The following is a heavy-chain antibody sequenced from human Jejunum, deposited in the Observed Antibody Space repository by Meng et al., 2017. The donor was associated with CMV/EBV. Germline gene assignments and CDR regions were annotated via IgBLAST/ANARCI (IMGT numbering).Heavy chain of an antibody. D-gene: IGHD1-26*01. CDR2: INPNSGDT. CDR3: AIARGSSCWND. CDR1: GFTFTDHN. V-gene: IGHV1-2*02. Sequence: SCKASGFTFTDHNIYWVRQAPGQGLEWMGWINPNSGDTNYAQRFQGRVTVTRETFISTVYMEVSRLTSDDTAVYYCAIARGSSCWNDWGQGTLVTVSS. J-gene: IGHJ4*01.